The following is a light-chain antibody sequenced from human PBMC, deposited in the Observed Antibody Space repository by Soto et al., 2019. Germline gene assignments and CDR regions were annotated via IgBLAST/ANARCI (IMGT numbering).Light chain of an antibody. V-gene: IGLV1-40*01. CDR3: QSYDSSLSGWV. CDR1: SSNIGAGYD. J-gene: IGLJ3*02. CDR2: GNS. Sequence: QSVLTQPPSVSGAPGQRVTISCTGSSSNIGAGYDVHWYQQLPGTAPKLLIYGNSNRPSGVPDRFSGSKSGTSASLAITGLQADDEADYYCQSYDSSLSGWVFGGGAQVTVL.